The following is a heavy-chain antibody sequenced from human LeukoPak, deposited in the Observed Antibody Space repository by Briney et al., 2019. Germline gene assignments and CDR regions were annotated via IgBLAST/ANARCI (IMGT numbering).Heavy chain of an antibody. V-gene: IGHV4-59*01. CDR2: IYYSGST. D-gene: IGHD2-2*01. Sequence: SETLSLTCTVSGGSISSYYWSWIRQPPGKGLEWIGYIYYSGSTNYNPSLKSRVTISVDTSKNQFSLKLSSVTAADTAVYYCAREGYCSSTSCYQLVAFDIWGQGTMVTVSS. CDR3: AREGYCSSTSCYQLVAFDI. J-gene: IGHJ3*02. CDR1: GGSISSYY.